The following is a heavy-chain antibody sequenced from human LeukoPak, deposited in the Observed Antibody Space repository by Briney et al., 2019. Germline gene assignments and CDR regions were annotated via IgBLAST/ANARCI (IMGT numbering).Heavy chain of an antibody. V-gene: IGHV4-39*07. Sequence: SETLSLTCTVSGGSISSSGYYWGWIRQPPGKGLEWIGSIYSSGSTYYNPSLKSRVTISINTSKNQFSLKLNSVTAADTAVYYCARVTGYMIEDYFDYWGQGTLVTVS. CDR1: GGSISSSGYY. J-gene: IGHJ4*02. CDR3: ARVTGYMIEDYFDY. D-gene: IGHD3-22*01. CDR2: IYSSGST.